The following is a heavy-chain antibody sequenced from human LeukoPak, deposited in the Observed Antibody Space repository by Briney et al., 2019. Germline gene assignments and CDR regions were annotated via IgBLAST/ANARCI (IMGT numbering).Heavy chain of an antibody. CDR1: GFTFSTYV. D-gene: IGHD4-17*01. Sequence: PGRSLRLSCAASGFTFSTYVMHWVRQAPGKGLEWVAVISYDGSNKYYADSVKGRFTISRDNSKNTLYLLMNSLRSDDTAVYYCATTPYGEAPNYWGQGTLVTVSS. J-gene: IGHJ4*02. V-gene: IGHV3-30*04. CDR3: ATTPYGEAPNY. CDR2: ISYDGSNK.